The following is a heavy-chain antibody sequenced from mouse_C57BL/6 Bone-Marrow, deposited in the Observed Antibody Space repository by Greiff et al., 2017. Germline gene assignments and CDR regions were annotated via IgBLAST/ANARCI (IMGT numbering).Heavy chain of an antibody. CDR1: GYTFTSYS. J-gene: IGHJ3*01. CDR3: AGDGYFLFAY. D-gene: IGHD2-3*01. Sequence: EVLLVESGAGLVKPGGSLKLSCAASGYTFTSYSMSWVRQTPEQRLEWVATISDGGSYTYYPDNVKGRFTISTDNSTNNLYLQMSHLKSEDTAMCCCAGDGYFLFAYWGQGTMVTVSA. V-gene: IGHV5-4*01. CDR2: ISDGGSYT.